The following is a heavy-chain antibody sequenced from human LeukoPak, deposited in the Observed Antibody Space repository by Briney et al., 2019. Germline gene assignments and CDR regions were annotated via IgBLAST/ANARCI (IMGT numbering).Heavy chain of an antibody. Sequence: GESLKISCKGSGYSFTSYWIGWVRQMPGKGLEWMGIIYPGDSDTRYSPSFQGQVTISADKSISTAYLQWSSLKASDTAMYYCASWTSRGCSGGSCYPYYFDYWGQGTLVTVSS. V-gene: IGHV5-51*01. CDR2: IYPGDSDT. J-gene: IGHJ4*02. D-gene: IGHD2-15*01. CDR3: ASWTSRGCSGGSCYPYYFDY. CDR1: GYSFTSYW.